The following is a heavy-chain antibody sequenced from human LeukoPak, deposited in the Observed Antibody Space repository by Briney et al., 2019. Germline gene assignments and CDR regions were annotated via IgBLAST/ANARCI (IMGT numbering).Heavy chain of an antibody. Sequence: GSIXXYYWSWIRQPPGKGLEWIGYIYYSGSTNYNPSLKSRVTISVDTSKNQCSLKLSSVTAADTAVYYRAXXXXXXXXXTXXXXXYXXVWGKGTTVTVSS. CDR2: IYYSGST. J-gene: IGHJ6*03. CDR1: GSIXXYY. V-gene: IGHV4-59*01. CDR3: AXXXXXXXXXTXXXXXYXXV.